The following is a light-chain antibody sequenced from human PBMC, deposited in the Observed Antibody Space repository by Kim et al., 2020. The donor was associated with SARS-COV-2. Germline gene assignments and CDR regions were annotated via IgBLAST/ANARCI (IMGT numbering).Light chain of an antibody. J-gene: IGLJ3*02. V-gene: IGLV3-25*03. CDR3: QSADSSGTSWV. CDR2: KDS. CDR1: ALPNQY. Sequence: SPGQTARITCSGDALPNQYAYWYKQKPGQAPVLVIYKDSERPSGIPERFSASSSGTTVTLTISGVQAEDEADYYCQSADSSGTSWVFGGGTKLTVL.